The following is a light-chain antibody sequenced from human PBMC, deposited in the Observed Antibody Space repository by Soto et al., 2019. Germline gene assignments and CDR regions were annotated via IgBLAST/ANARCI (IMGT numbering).Light chain of an antibody. J-gene: IGKJ1*01. CDR2: VVF. CDR3: QHYGDSSWT. V-gene: IGKV3-20*01. Sequence: ELVLTQSPVALSLSSGEIATLSCRASQSVSSTHLTWYQQKPVQALRLLIYVVFSRATGITDRFSGSGSGTDFNLTNSRVEPEDFAVYFCQHYGDSSWTFGQGSRVEIK. CDR1: QSVSSTH.